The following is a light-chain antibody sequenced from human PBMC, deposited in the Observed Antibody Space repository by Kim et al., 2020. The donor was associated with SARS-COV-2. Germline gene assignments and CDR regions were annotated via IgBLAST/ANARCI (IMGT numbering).Light chain of an antibody. CDR1: SLRSYY. CDR2: GKN. J-gene: IGLJ2*01. V-gene: IGLV3-19*01. CDR3: HSRDSSGNHLEV. Sequence: SSELTQDPAVSVALGQTVRITCQGDSLRSYYASWYQQKPGQAPVLVIYGKNNRPSGIPDRFSGSSSGNTASLTITGAQAEDEADYYCHSRDSSGNHLEVF.